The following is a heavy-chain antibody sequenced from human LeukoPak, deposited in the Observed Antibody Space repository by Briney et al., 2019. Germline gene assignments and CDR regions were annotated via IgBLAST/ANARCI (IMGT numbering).Heavy chain of an antibody. CDR3: ARDRWPAVASTNYFEY. Sequence: ASVKVSCKASGHTFTGYFMHWVRQAPGQGLEWMGWINPYSGDTEYAQKFRGRVTMTTDTSTSTAYMELRSLRSDDTAVYYCARDRWPAVASTNYFEYWGQGTLVTVSS. J-gene: IGHJ4*02. CDR2: INPYSGDT. CDR1: GHTFTGYF. V-gene: IGHV1-2*02. D-gene: IGHD4-11*01.